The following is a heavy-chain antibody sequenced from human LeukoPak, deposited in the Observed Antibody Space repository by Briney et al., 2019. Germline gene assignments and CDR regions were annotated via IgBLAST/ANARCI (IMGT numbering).Heavy chain of an antibody. CDR2: MNPNSGNT. Sequence: VASVKVSCKASGYTFTSYDINWVRQAPGQGLGWMGWMNPNSGNTGYAQKFQGRVTMTRNTSISTAYMELSSLRSEDTAVYYCARGPALYCSSTSCYAGSAFDPGGQGTLVTVSS. D-gene: IGHD2-2*01. V-gene: IGHV1-8*01. CDR1: GYTFTSYD. J-gene: IGHJ5*02. CDR3: ARGPALYCSSTSCYAGSAFDP.